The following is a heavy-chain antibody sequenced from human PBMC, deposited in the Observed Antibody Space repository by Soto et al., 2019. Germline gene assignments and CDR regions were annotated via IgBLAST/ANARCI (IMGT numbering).Heavy chain of an antibody. CDR1: GGSFSGXX. V-gene: IGHV4-34*01. CDR3: ARTTYDYGDYFDY. D-gene: IGHD4-17*01. Sequence: QVQLQQWGAGLLKPSETXSLTCAVYGGSFSGXXXXXXXXXXXXXLEWIGEINHSGSTNYNPSLKSRVTISVDTSKNQFSLKLSSVTAADTAVYYCARTTYDYGDYFDYWGQGTLVTVSS. J-gene: IGHJ4*02. CDR2: INHSGST.